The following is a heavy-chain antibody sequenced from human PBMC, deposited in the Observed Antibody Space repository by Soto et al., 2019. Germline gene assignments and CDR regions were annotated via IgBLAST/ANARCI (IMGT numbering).Heavy chain of an antibody. Sequence: SETLSLTCTVSGGSISSYYWSWIRQPPGKGLEWIGYIYYSGSTNYNPSLKSRVTISVDTSKNQFSLKLSSVTAADTAVYYCARGEFGVVPAAISWFDPWGQGTLVT. D-gene: IGHD2-2*01. J-gene: IGHJ5*02. CDR1: GGSISSYY. CDR3: ARGEFGVVPAAISWFDP. CDR2: IYYSGST. V-gene: IGHV4-59*01.